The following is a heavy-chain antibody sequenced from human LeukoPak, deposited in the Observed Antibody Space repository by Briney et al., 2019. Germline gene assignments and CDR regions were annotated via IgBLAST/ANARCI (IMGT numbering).Heavy chain of an antibody. Sequence: GGSLRLSYAASGFTFSSYSMNWVRQAPGKGLEWVSCISSSSYICYADSIKGRFTISRDKAKNSLYLQMNSLRAEDTAVYYCARDLGQLGSIGWFDPWGQGTLVTVSS. D-gene: IGHD6-6*01. CDR2: ISSSSYI. J-gene: IGHJ5*02. V-gene: IGHV3-21*01. CDR3: ARDLGQLGSIGWFDP. CDR1: GFTFSSYS.